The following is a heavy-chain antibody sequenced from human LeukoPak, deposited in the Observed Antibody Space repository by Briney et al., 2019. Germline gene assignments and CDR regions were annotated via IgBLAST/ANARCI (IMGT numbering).Heavy chain of an antibody. CDR2: IHLDGKNT. J-gene: IGHJ3*01. CDR1: GFTFSNYW. D-gene: IGHD5-18*01. Sequence: GGSLRLSCAASGFTFSNYWMDWVRHAPGKGLVWVSRIHLDGKNTAYADSVKGRFTISRDNARNTLFLQMNSLRTEDAAVYYCATYVDTVRYDAFDVWGRGTMVTVSS. CDR3: ATYVDTVRYDAFDV. V-gene: IGHV3-74*01.